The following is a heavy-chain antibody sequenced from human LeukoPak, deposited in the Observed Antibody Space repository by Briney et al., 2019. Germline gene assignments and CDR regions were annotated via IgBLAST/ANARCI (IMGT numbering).Heavy chain of an antibody. V-gene: IGHV4-4*02. D-gene: IGHD2-8*01. CDR2: IYHSGST. Sequence: SETLSLTCAVSGGSISSSNWWSWVRQPPGKGLEWIGEIYHSGSTNYNPSLKSRVTISVDKSKNQFSLKLSSVTAADTAVYYCARDPMDIVPMVYAPPRGYYFDYWGQGTLVTVSS. CDR1: GGSISSSNW. J-gene: IGHJ4*02. CDR3: ARDPMDIVPMVYAPPRGYYFDY.